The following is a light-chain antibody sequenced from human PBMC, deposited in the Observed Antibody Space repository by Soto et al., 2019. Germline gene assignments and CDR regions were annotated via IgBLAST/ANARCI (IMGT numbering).Light chain of an antibody. V-gene: IGKV1-9*01. J-gene: IGKJ3*01. Sequence: DIQLTQSPSFLSASVGDRVTITCRASQGISSYLAWYQQKPGKAPELLIYAASTLQSGVPSRFSGSGSGTEFTLTISSLQPEDLATYYCQQLYSYPRTFGPGTKVDIK. CDR1: QGISSY. CDR3: QQLYSYPRT. CDR2: AAS.